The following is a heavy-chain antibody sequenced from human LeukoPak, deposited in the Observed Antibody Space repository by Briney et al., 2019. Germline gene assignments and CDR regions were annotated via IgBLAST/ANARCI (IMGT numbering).Heavy chain of an antibody. V-gene: IGHV3-53*01. CDR3: ARPAVSGWSLDY. J-gene: IGHJ4*02. CDR2: IYSGGST. CDR1: GLTVSSNY. Sequence: GGSLRLSCAASGLTVSSNYMSWVRQAPGKGLEWVSVIYSGGSTYYADSVKGRFTISRDNSKNTLYLQMSSLRAEDTAVYYCARPAVSGWSLDYWGQGTLVTVSS. D-gene: IGHD6-19*01.